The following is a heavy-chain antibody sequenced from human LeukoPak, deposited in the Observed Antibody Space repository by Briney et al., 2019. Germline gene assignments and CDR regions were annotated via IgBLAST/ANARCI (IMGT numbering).Heavy chain of an antibody. CDR3: AKTVPLYDILPDY. D-gene: IGHD3-9*01. Sequence: GGSLRLSCAASGFTFSSYSIHWVRQAPGKGLEWVAVISYDGSKKYYADSVKGRFTISRDNSKNTLYLQMNSLRAEDTAVYYCAKTVPLYDILPDYWGQGTLVTVSS. CDR2: ISYDGSKK. V-gene: IGHV3-30*18. J-gene: IGHJ4*02. CDR1: GFTFSSYS.